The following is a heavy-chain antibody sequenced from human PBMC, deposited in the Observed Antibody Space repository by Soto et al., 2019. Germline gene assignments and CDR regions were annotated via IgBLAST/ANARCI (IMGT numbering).Heavy chain of an antibody. V-gene: IGHV4-59*01. Sequence: SETLSLTCTVSGSSFSTYYWNWIRQSPGKGLEWIGYIYYSGSTNYNPSLKSRLTMSVDTSKNQFSLKLSSVTPADTAIYYCARAGGCCSGGSCYPLGHWGKGTLVTVSS. CDR1: GSSFSTYY. CDR2: IYYSGST. J-gene: IGHJ4*02. CDR3: ARAGGCCSGGSCYPLGH. D-gene: IGHD2-15*01.